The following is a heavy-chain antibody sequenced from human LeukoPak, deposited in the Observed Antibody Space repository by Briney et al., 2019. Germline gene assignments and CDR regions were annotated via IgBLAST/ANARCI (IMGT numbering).Heavy chain of an antibody. Sequence: ASVKVSCKASGYTFTSYGITWVRQAPGQGPEWMGWISAYNGNTNYAQKLQGRVTMTTDTSTSTAYMELRSLRSDDTAVYYCAREVMLYYYDSSGYSPFDAFDIWGQGTMVTVSS. V-gene: IGHV1-18*01. CDR3: AREVMLYYYDSSGYSPFDAFDI. J-gene: IGHJ3*02. CDR1: GYTFTSYG. CDR2: ISAYNGNT. D-gene: IGHD3-22*01.